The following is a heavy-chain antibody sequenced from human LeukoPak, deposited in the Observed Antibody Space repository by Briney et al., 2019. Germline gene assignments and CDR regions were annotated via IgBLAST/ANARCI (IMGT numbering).Heavy chain of an antibody. CDR1: GFTFSSYE. D-gene: IGHD2-2*02. J-gene: IGHJ6*04. CDR2: VSSSGSTI. V-gene: IGHV3-48*03. Sequence: PGGSLRLSCAASGFTFSSYEMNWVRQAPGKGLEWVSYVSSSGSTIYYADSVKGRFTISRDNAKNSLYLQMNSLRAEDTAVYYCARDLGYCTSTSCYSLYGMDVWGTGTTVTVSS. CDR3: ARDLGYCTSTSCYSLYGMDV.